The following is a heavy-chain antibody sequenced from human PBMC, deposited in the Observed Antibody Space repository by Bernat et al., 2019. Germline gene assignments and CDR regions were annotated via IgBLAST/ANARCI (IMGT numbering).Heavy chain of an antibody. V-gene: IGHV3-33*01. CDR2: IWYDGSNK. CDR3: ARDYCSSTSCYHFDY. CDR1: GFTFSSYG. J-gene: IGHJ4*02. Sequence: QVQRVESGGGVVQPGRALRLSCAASGFTFSSYGMHWVRQAPGKGLEWVAVIWYDGSNKYYADSVKGRFTISRDNSKNPLYLQMNSLRAEDTAVYYCARDYCSSTSCYHFDYWGQGTLVTVSS. D-gene: IGHD2-2*01.